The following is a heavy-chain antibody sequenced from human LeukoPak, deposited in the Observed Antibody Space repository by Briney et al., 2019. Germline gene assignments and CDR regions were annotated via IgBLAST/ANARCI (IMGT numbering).Heavy chain of an antibody. CDR3: ARDRASSWPFDY. CDR2: ISGSTKYI. CDR1: GFTLSTYT. J-gene: IGHJ4*02. V-gene: IGHV3-21*01. Sequence: GGSLILSCAASGFTLSTYTMNWIRQAPGKGLEWVSSISGSTKYIYYADSLKGRFTISRDNAKNSLYLEMNSLRAEDTAVYYCARDRASSWPFDYWGQGTLVTVSS. D-gene: IGHD6-13*01.